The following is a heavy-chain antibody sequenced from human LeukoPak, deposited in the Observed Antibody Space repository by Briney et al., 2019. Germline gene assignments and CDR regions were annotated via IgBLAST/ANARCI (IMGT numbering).Heavy chain of an antibody. V-gene: IGHV1-8*01. D-gene: IGHD3-10*01. CDR1: GYTFTRYD. CDR3: ARGGGITMVRGVIINAFDI. CDR2: MNPNSGNT. J-gene: IGHJ3*02. Sequence: ASVTVSCKASGYTFTRYDINWVRQATGQGLEWMGWMNPNSGNTGYAQKFQGRVTMTRNTSISTAYMELSSLRSEDTAVYYCARGGGITMVRGVIINAFDIWGQGTMVTVSS.